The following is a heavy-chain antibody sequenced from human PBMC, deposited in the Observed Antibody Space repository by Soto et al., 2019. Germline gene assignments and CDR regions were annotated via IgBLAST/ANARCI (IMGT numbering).Heavy chain of an antibody. CDR3: ARGEDCSGGSCYESYYYYGMDV. V-gene: IGHV4-59*01. CDR1: GGSISSYY. D-gene: IGHD2-15*01. CDR2: IYYSGST. Sequence: SETLSLTCTVSGGSISSYYWSWIRQPPGKGLEWIGYIYYSGSTNYNPSLKSRVTISVDTSKNQFSLKLSSVTAADTAVYYCARGEDCSGGSCYESYYYYGMDVWGQGTTVTVS. J-gene: IGHJ6*02.